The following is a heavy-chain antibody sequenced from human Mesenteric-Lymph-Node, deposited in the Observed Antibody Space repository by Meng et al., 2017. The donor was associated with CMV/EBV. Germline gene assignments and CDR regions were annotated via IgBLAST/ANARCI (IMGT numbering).Heavy chain of an antibody. CDR1: GFTFSSYW. Sequence: GESLKISCAASGFTFSSYWMHWVRQAPGKGLVWVSRINSDGSSTSYADSVKGRFTISRDNAKNTLYLQMNSLRAEDTAVYYCARGLPRGDYTANRPSDTGFDCWGQGTLVTVSS. CDR2: INSDGSST. D-gene: IGHD4-11*01. V-gene: IGHV3-74*01. CDR3: ARGLPRGDYTANRPSDTGFDC. J-gene: IGHJ4*02.